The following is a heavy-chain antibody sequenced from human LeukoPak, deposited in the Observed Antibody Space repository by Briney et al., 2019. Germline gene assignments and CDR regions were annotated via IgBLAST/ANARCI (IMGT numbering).Heavy chain of an antibody. CDR3: VSFCETY. D-gene: IGHD2/OR15-2a*01. CDR2: ITASGTAM. Sequence: GGSLRLSCAASGFTFSSYSMNRVRQAPGKGLEWVSHITASGTAMFYADSVKGRFTISKDNAKNTVYLQMNSLRAEDTAVYYCVSFCETYWGRGTLVTVSS. J-gene: IGHJ4*02. CDR1: GFTFSSYS. V-gene: IGHV3-48*04.